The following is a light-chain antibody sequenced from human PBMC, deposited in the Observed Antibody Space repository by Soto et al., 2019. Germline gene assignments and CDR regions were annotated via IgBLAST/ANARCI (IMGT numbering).Light chain of an antibody. CDR2: DTS. CDR1: QSLTNSF. J-gene: IGKJ5*01. Sequence: FVLTQSPVTLSLSPGERATLSCRASQSLTNSFIAWYQQRPGQAPRLLIYDTSSRASGIPDRFSGSGSGTDFTLTISRLETEDFAVFYCQQYGTSEIIFGQGTRLEIK. CDR3: QQYGTSEII. V-gene: IGKV3-20*01.